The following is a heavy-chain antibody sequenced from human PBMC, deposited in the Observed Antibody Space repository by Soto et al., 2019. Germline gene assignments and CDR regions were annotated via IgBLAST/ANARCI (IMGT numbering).Heavy chain of an antibody. J-gene: IGHJ6*02. CDR2: IIPIFGTA. CDR1: GGTFSSYA. Sequence: QVQLVQSGAEVKKPGSSVKVSCKASGGTFSSYAISWVRQAPGQGLEWMGGIIPIFGTANYAQKFQGRVTITADESTSTANMELSSLRSEDTAVYYCAREEPRITIFGVADYYYYGMDVWGQGTTVTVSS. D-gene: IGHD3-3*01. V-gene: IGHV1-69*01. CDR3: AREEPRITIFGVADYYYYGMDV.